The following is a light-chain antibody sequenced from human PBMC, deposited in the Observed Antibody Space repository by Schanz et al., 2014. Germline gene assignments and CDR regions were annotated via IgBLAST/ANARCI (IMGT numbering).Light chain of an antibody. J-gene: IGKJ5*01. Sequence: EIVMTQSPATLSVSPGERATLSCRASQSVSNNFAWFQQKPGQAPRLLIYGPSSRATGIPDRFSGSGSGTDFTLTISRLEPEDFAMYYCQQYGNSPGTFGQGTRLEIE. CDR3: QQYGNSPGT. V-gene: IGKV3-20*01. CDR1: QSVSNN. CDR2: GPS.